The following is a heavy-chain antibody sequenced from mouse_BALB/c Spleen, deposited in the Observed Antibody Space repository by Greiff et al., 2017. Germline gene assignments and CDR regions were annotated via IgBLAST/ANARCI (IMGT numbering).Heavy chain of an antibody. V-gene: IGHV1S81*02. CDR1: GYTFTSYW. Sequence: QVQLQQPGAELVKPGASVKLSCKASGYTFTSYWMHWVKQRPGQGLEWIGEINPSNGRTNYNEKFKSKATLTVDKSSSTAYMQLSSLTSEDSAVYYCAREGYRYDGVDYWGQGTTLTVSS. D-gene: IGHD2-14*01. J-gene: IGHJ2*01. CDR2: INPSNGRT. CDR3: AREGYRYDGVDY.